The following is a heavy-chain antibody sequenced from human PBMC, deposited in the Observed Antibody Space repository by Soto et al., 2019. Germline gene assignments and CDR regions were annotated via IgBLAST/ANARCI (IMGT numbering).Heavy chain of an antibody. J-gene: IGHJ6*02. Sequence: GGSLRLSCAASGFTFSSYDMHWVRQATGKGLEWVSAIGTAGDTYYPGSVKGRFTISRENAKNSLYIQMNSLRAAETAVYYCARGVRGGYGQDYYSYYGMDVWGQGTTVTVSS. CDR1: GFTFSSYD. CDR2: IGTAGDT. V-gene: IGHV3-13*01. CDR3: ARGVRGGYGQDYYSYYGMDV. D-gene: IGHD3-10*01.